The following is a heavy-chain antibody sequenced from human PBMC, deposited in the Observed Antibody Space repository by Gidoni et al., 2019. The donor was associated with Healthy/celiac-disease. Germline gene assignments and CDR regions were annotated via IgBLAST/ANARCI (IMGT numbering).Heavy chain of an antibody. CDR2: IIAIFGTA. CDR1: GCSCRSHA. Sequence: QVQLVQSGAEVKNPGSSVQVACMASGCSCRSHALSWVRQAPGHGLEWMGGIIAIFGTANSAQKFQGRVTITADESTSTAYMELSSLRSEDTAVYYCASPIVVVVPAAVTDAFDIWGQGTMVTVSS. J-gene: IGHJ3*02. CDR3: ASPIVVVVPAAVTDAFDI. V-gene: IGHV1-69*12. D-gene: IGHD2-2*01.